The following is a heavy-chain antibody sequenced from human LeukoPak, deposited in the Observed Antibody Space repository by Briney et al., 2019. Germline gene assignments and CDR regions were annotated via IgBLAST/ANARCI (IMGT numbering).Heavy chain of an antibody. CDR1: GFTFNTYN. D-gene: IGHD3-22*01. CDR3: ARLYDGSAYHADHFDY. V-gene: IGHV3-21*01. Sequence: PGGSLRLSCAGSGFTFNTYNMNWVRQAPGKGLEWVSSISSSSSYIYYADSVKGRFTISRDNAKNSLYLQMNSLRAEDTPVYYCARLYDGSAYHADHFDYWGQGTLVIVSS. CDR2: ISSSSSYI. J-gene: IGHJ4*02.